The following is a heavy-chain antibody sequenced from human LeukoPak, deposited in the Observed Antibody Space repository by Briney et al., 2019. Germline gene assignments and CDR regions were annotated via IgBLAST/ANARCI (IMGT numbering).Heavy chain of an antibody. J-gene: IGHJ5*02. V-gene: IGHV1-69*01. CDR1: GGTFSSYA. D-gene: IGHD3-10*01. CDR3: ARVFTMVRGAFDP. Sequence: SVKVSCKASGGTFSSYAISWVRQAPGQGLEWMGGIIPIFGTANYAQKFQGRVTFTADESTSTAYMELSSLRSEDTAVYYCARVFTMVRGAFDPWGQGTLVTVSS. CDR2: IIPIFGTA.